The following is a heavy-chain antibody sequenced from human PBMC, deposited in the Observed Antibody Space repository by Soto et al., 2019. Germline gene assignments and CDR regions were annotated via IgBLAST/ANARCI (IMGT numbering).Heavy chain of an antibody. J-gene: IGHJ4*02. CDR2: ISGSGGST. Sequence: GGSLRLSCAASGFTFSSYAMSWVRQAPGKGLEWVSAISGSGGSTYYADSVKGRFTISRDNSKNTLYRQMNSLRAEDTAVYYCAKVWGRSHDYGDYALDYWGQGTLVTVSS. D-gene: IGHD4-17*01. CDR3: AKVWGRSHDYGDYALDY. V-gene: IGHV3-23*01. CDR1: GFTFSSYA.